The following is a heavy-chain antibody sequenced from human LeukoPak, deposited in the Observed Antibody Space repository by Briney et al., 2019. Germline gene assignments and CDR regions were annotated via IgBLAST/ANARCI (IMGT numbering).Heavy chain of an antibody. V-gene: IGHV3-74*01. J-gene: IGHJ4*02. Sequence: PGGSLRLSCAASGFTFSGYWIHWVRPAAGKGLEWVSRICGDGSSNTYADSVKGRFTVSRDNAKNTLYLQMNSLRGEDTAVYYCARTLGYCSSTNCFLTFDYWGQGTLVTVSS. D-gene: IGHD2-2*01. CDR1: GFTFSGYW. CDR2: ICGDGSSN. CDR3: ARTLGYCSSTNCFLTFDY.